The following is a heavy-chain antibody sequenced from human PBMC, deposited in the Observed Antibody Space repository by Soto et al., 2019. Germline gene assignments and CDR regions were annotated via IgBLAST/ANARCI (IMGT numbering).Heavy chain of an antibody. CDR2: IIPLFGTP. J-gene: IGHJ4*03. CDR1: GVTFSTSG. V-gene: IGHV1-69*01. Sequence: QVQLVQSGAEVKKPGSSLKVSCKTSGVTFSTSGISWVRQGPGQGLEWMGGIIPLFGTPKYARKFQGRVSITADDSATTTYLELSGLSSDDTAIYYGARVSPSICGGGNCYRLDSYFDSWGQGSQVVVSS. CDR3: ARVSPSICGGGNCYRLDSYFDS. D-gene: IGHD2-21*01.